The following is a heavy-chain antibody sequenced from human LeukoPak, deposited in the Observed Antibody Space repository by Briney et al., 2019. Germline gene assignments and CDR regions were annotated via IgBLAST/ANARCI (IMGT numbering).Heavy chain of an antibody. V-gene: IGHV1-69*05. D-gene: IGHD4-23*01. J-gene: IGHJ4*02. CDR3: ARDLGNPGTVGYFDY. CDR1: GGTFGSYA. Sequence: ASVKVSCKASGGTFGSYAISWVRQAPGQGLEWMGGIIPIFGTANYAQKFQGRVTITTDESTSTAYMELSSLRSEDTAVCYCARDLGNPGTVGYFDYWGQGTLVSVSS. CDR2: IIPIFGTA.